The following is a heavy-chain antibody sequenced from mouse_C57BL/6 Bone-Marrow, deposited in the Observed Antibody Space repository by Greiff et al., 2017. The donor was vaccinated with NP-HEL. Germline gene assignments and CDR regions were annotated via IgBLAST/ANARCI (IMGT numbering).Heavy chain of an antibody. D-gene: IGHD3-1*01. CDR3: TRNRADNDY. Sequence: QVQLKESGAELVRPGASVTLSCKASGYTFTGYEMHWVKQTPVHGLEWIGDIDPATGGTAYNQKFKGKATLTADKSSSTAYMQLSSLTSEDSAVYYCTRNRADNDYWGQGTTLTVSS. CDR2: IDPATGGT. J-gene: IGHJ2*01. CDR1: GYTFTGYE. V-gene: IGHV1-15*01.